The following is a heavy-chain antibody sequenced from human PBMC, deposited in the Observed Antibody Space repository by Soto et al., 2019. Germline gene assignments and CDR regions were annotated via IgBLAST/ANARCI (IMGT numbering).Heavy chain of an antibody. V-gene: IGHV1-18*01. J-gene: IGHJ6*02. Sequence: QVQLVQSGAEVKKPGASVQVSCKASGYTFTSYGISWVRQAPGQGREWMGWVSAYNGNTNYAQKLQGRVTMTKDTSTSTAYWDLSSPKAEDTAVYFCSRYQVYYAASPSPGKYYYYGMDFWVQGTTFTVSS. D-gene: IGHD2-8*01. CDR3: SRYQVYYAASPSPGKYYYYGMDF. CDR1: GYTFTSYG. CDR2: VSAYNGNT.